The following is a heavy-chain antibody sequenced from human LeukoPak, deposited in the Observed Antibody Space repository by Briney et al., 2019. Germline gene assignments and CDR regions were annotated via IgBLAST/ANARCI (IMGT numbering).Heavy chain of an antibody. V-gene: IGHV4-39*01. D-gene: IGHD5-18*01. CDR3: ASTDTAMVASLDAFDI. J-gene: IGHJ3*02. CDR2: IYYSGST. Sequence: PSETLSLTCTVSGGSISSSSYYWGWIRQPPGKGLEWIGSIYYSGSTYYNPSLKSRVTISVDTSKNQFSLKLSSVTAADTAVYYCASTDTAMVASLDAFDIWGQGTMVTVSS. CDR1: GGSISSSSYY.